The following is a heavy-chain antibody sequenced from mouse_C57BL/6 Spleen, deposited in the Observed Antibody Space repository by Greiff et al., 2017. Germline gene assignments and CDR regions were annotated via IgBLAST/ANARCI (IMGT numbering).Heavy chain of an antibody. CDR1: GYAFSSSW. CDR3: ARDYSNPYWYFDV. J-gene: IGHJ1*03. CDR2: IHPNSGST. V-gene: IGHV1-64*01. D-gene: IGHD2-5*01. Sequence: QVQLQQSGPELVKPGASVKISCKASGYAFSSSWLNWVKQRPGQGLEWIGMIHPNSGSTNYNEKFKSKATLTVDKSSSTAYMQLSSLTSEDSAVYYCARDYSNPYWYFDVWGTGTTVTVSS.